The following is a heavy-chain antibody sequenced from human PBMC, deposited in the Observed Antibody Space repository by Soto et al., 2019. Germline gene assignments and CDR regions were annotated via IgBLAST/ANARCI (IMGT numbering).Heavy chain of an antibody. Sequence: HPGGSLRLSCAASGFTFSSYGMHWVRQAPGKGLEWVAVISYDGSNKYYADSVKGRFTISRDNSKNTLYLQMNSLRAEDTAVYYCAKGTGGLRFLEWFTGLHYFDYWGQGTLVTVSS. D-gene: IGHD3-3*01. CDR2: ISYDGSNK. J-gene: IGHJ4*02. CDR1: GFTFSSYG. CDR3: AKGTGGLRFLEWFTGLHYFDY. V-gene: IGHV3-30*18.